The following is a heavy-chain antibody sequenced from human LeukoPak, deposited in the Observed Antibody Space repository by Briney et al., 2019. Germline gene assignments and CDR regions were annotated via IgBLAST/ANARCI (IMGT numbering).Heavy chain of an antibody. V-gene: IGHV3-74*01. D-gene: IGHD3-3*01. Sequence: GGSLRLSCAASGFSFRTYWMHWVRQTPGKGLVWVSRINSDGSSTSYADSVKGRFTISRDNAKNTLYLQMNSLRAEDTAVYYCARSEWLPSPFDYWGQGTLVTVSS. CDR2: INSDGSST. CDR1: GFSFRTYW. CDR3: ARSEWLPSPFDY. J-gene: IGHJ4*02.